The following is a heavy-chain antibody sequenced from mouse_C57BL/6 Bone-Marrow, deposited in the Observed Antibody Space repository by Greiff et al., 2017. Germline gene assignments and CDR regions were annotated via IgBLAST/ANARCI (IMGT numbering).Heavy chain of an antibody. J-gene: IGHJ2*01. V-gene: IGHV1-64*01. CDR2: IHPNSGST. Sequence: VKLQQPGAELVKPGASVKLSCKASGYTFTSYWMHWVKQRPGQGLEWIGMIHPNSGSTNYNEKFKSKATLTVDKSSSTAYMQLSSLTSEDSAVYYCARREPTVVRFDYWGQGTTLTVSS. CDR3: ARREPTVVRFDY. D-gene: IGHD1-1*01. CDR1: GYTFTSYW.